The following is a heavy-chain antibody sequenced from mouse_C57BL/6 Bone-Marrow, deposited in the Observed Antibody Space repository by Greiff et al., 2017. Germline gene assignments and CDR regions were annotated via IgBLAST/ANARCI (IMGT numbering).Heavy chain of an antibody. J-gene: IGHJ4*01. Sequence: EVKLVESGGGLVKPGGSLKLSCAASGFTFSSYAMSWVRQTPEKRLEWVATISDGGSYTYYPENVKGRFTISRDNAKKNLYLQMSHLNSEDTAMYYCARGDGYPLAMDYWGQGTSVTVSS. CDR2: ISDGGSYT. V-gene: IGHV5-4*03. CDR1: GFTFSSYA. CDR3: ARGDGYPLAMDY. D-gene: IGHD2-3*01.